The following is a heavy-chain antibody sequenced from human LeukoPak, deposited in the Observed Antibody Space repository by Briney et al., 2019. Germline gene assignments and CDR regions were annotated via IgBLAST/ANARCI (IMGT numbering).Heavy chain of an antibody. CDR3: ARGYCSSTSCYYYYGMDV. CDR2: IIPIFGTA. J-gene: IGHJ6*02. CDR1: GGTFSSYA. D-gene: IGHD2-2*01. Sequence: GASVKVSCKASGGTFSSYAISWVRQAPGQGLEWMGGIIPIFGTANYAQKFQGRVTITADESTSTAYMELSSLRSEDTAVYYCARGYCSSTSCYYYYGMDVWGQGTTVTVSS. V-gene: IGHV1-69*13.